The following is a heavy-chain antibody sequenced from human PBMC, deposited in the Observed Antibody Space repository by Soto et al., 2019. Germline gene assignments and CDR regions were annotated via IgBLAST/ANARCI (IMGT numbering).Heavy chain of an antibody. D-gene: IGHD3-9*01. CDR3: ARDHMFFVILTRFSRSPFAP. CDR1: LVTVSLVSTG. V-gene: IGHV6-1*01. J-gene: IGHJ5*02. CDR2: KYYRYRWYH. Sequence: SRTPSLTRALSLVTVSLVSTGSGWISHSGTKGLEWVGMKYYRYRWYHDYALSMKSQLTINPDISNNQFSLPLTSVTPEYTAVYYCARDHMFFVILTRFSRSPFAPWGQGTPVTVSS.